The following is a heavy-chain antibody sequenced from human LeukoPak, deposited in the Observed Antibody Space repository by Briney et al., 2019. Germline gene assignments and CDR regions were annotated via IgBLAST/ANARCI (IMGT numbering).Heavy chain of an antibody. CDR1: GFTFSSHA. J-gene: IGHJ4*02. Sequence: QAGGSLRLSCAASGFTFSSHAMNWVRQTPGKGLEWASGISESGDSTSYTDSVKGRFTISRDNSKNTLYLQITSLRAEDTAVYYCAKRGYSYGPDYFDYWGQGALVTVSS. CDR3: AKRGYSYGPDYFDY. CDR2: ISESGDST. D-gene: IGHD5-18*01. V-gene: IGHV3-23*01.